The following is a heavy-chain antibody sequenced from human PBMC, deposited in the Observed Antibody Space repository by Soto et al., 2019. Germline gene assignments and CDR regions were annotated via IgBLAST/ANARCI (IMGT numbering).Heavy chain of an antibody. CDR1: GFTFTSSA. Sequence: SVKVSCKASGFTFTSSAVQWVRQARGQRLEWIGWIVVGSGNTNYAQKFQERATITRDMSTSTAYMELSSLRSEDTAVYYCAADGPQGGNLNYYYYYYGMDVWGQGTTVTVSS. V-gene: IGHV1-58*01. D-gene: IGHD2-15*01. J-gene: IGHJ6*02. CDR2: IVVGSGNT. CDR3: AADGPQGGNLNYYYYYYGMDV.